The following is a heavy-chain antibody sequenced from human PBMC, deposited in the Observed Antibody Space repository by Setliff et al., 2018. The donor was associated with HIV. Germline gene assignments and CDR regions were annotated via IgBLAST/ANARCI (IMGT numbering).Heavy chain of an antibody. CDR3: ARDRVHNPSYNFWSGPTNYYYYMDV. D-gene: IGHD3-3*01. CDR1: GVSISDYY. Sequence: PSETLSLTCTDSGVSISDYYWSWIRQPPGKGLEWIGYIYFSGSTNYNPSLKSRVTMSLDTSKSQFSLKLSSVTAADTAVYYCARDRVHNPSYNFWSGPTNYYYYMDVWGKGTTVTVSS. CDR2: IYFSGST. V-gene: IGHV4-59*13. J-gene: IGHJ6*03.